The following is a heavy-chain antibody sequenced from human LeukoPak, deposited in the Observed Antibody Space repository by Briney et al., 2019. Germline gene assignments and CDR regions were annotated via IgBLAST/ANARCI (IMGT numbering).Heavy chain of an antibody. CDR1: GFIFSDYY. V-gene: IGHV3-72*01. J-gene: IGHJ3*02. CDR2: TRNRANSYTT. D-gene: IGHD3-22*01. CDR3: ARGYYDSSGPGALDI. Sequence: PGGSLRLSCAASGFIFSDYYMDWVRQAPGKGLEWVGRTRNRANSYTTEYAASVKGRFTMSRDGSKNSLYLQMNSLRAEDTAVYYCARGYYDSSGPGALDIWGQGTMVTVSS.